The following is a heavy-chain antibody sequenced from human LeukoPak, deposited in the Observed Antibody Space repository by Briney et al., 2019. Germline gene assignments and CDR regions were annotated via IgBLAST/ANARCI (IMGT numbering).Heavy chain of an antibody. CDR1: GFTFSSYG. V-gene: IGHV3-48*04. Sequence: PGGSLRLSCAASGFTFSSYGMNWVRQAPGTGLQWVSYISSGRPTINYADSVRGRFTVSRDNAKRTLYLQMNSLRAEDTAVYYCARDGGLDYWGQGTLVTVSS. CDR3: ARDGGLDY. CDR2: ISSGRPTI. J-gene: IGHJ4*02.